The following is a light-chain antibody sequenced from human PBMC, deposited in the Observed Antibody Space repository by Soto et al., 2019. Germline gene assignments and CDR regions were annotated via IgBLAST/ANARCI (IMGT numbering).Light chain of an antibody. CDR2: AAS. CDR1: QGISNF. V-gene: IGKV1-27*01. CDR3: QKYSSVIT. Sequence: DIQMTQSPSSLSASVGDRVTITCRARQGISNFLAWYQQKPGKVPKLLISAASTLQSGVPSRFSGSGAGTDFTLTIPSLQPEDVATYYCQKYSSVITVGQGTRREI. J-gene: IGKJ5*01.